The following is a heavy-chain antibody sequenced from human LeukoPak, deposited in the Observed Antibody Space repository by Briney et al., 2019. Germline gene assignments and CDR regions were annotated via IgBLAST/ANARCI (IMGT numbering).Heavy chain of an antibody. CDR2: ISSLSNNI. V-gene: IGHV3-21*01. CDR1: GFSFSSYG. Sequence: KPGGSLRLSCGASGFSFSSYGMNWVRQAPGERLEWVSSISSLSNNIYYADSVKGRFTISRDNAKNSLYLLMNSLRAEDTAVYYCVRGCSDTCYRFDYWGQGTLVTVSS. D-gene: IGHD2-15*01. J-gene: IGHJ4*02. CDR3: VRGCSDTCYRFDY.